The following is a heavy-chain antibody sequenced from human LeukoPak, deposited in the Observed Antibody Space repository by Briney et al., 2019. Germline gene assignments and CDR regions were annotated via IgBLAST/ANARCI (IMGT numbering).Heavy chain of an antibody. CDR2: IYHSGST. Sequence: PSETLSLTCTVSGGSISNYYWSWIRQPPGKGLEYIGFIYHSGSTNYNPSLKSRVTMSVDKSKNQCSLRLTSVTAADTAIYFCARSTQASSTSFDSWGQGTLVIVSS. J-gene: IGHJ4*02. CDR1: GGSISNYY. CDR3: ARSTQASSTSFDS. V-gene: IGHV4-59*01. D-gene: IGHD6-6*01.